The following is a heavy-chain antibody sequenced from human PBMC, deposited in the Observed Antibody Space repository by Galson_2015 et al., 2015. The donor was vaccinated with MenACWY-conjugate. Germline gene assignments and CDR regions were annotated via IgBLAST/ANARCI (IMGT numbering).Heavy chain of an antibody. CDR2: IVGSVNYI. Sequence: SLRLSCAASGVTFSSHSMNWVRQTPGKGLEWISCIVGSVNYITYADSVKGRFTISRDNSENSLYLQMDSLRVDDTAVYYCARTAGSVPSWGQGTLVTVSS. CDR1: GVTFSSHS. CDR3: ARTAGSVPS. J-gene: IGHJ5*02. V-gene: IGHV3-21*06. D-gene: IGHD6-13*01.